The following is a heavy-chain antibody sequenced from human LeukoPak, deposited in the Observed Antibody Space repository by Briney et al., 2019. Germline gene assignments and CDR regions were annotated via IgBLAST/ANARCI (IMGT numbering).Heavy chain of an antibody. D-gene: IGHD4-17*01. CDR3: ARVSQHSLRLDY. CDR1: GGSISSGDYY. J-gene: IGHJ4*02. Sequence: SQTLSLTCTVSGGSISSGDYYWSWIRQPPGEGLEWIGYIYYSGSTYYNPSLKSRVTISVDTSKNQFSLKLSSVTAADTAVYYCARVSQHSLRLDYWGQGTLVTVSS. V-gene: IGHV4-30-4*08. CDR2: IYYSGST.